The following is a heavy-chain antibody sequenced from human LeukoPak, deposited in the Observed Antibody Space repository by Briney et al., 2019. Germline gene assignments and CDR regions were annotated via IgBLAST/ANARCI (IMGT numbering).Heavy chain of an antibody. J-gene: IGHJ4*02. CDR1: GFTCSSYA. V-gene: IGHV3-23*01. D-gene: IGHD3-10*01. CDR3: AXXXXXXGXEXIFDX. Sequence: LTGGYLRRSCAASGFTCSSYAMSWVRQAPGKGLEWVSAISGGGSSAYYAASVKGRFTISRDNSKSMLYLQMSSLRAEDTAVYYCAXXXXXXGXEXIFDXWGQGTLVTXXS. CDR2: ISGGGSSA.